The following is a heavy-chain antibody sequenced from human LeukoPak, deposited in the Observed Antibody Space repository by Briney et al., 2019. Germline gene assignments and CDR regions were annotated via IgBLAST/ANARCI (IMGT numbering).Heavy chain of an antibody. J-gene: IGHJ4*02. CDR3: AKIVGRGYYYDH. D-gene: IGHD1-26*01. CDR1: GGSISSYY. V-gene: IGHV4-4*07. CDR2: IYTSGST. Sequence: SETLSLTCTVSGGSISSYYWSWIRQPAGKGLEWIGHIYTSGSTNYNPSLKSRVTMSVDTSKNQFSLTPSSVAAEDRAVYYCAKIVGRGYYYDHWGQGTLVTVSS.